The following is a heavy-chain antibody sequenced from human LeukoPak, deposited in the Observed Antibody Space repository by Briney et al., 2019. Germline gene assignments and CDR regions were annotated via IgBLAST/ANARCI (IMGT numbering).Heavy chain of an antibody. CDR3: ARQWLVEENWFDH. V-gene: IGHV5-51*01. J-gene: IGHJ5*02. CDR1: GYHFTSYW. CDR2: IYPGDSDT. Sequence: GEALKISCKGSGYHFTSYWIGWVRQMPGKGLEWMGVIYPGDSDTRYSPSFQGQVPISADKSISTAYLQWSSLKVSDSAMYYCARQWLVEENWFDHWGQGTLVTVSS. D-gene: IGHD6-19*01.